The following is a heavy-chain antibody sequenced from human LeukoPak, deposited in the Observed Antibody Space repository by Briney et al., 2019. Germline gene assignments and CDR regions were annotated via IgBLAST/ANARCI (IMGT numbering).Heavy chain of an antibody. V-gene: IGHV4-59*01. D-gene: IGHD6-13*01. Sequence: MPSETLSLTCTVSGGSISSYCGSWIRQPPGKGLEWIGYIYYSGSTNYNPSLKSRVTISVDTSKNQFSLKLSSVTAADTAVYYCASTYSSSWYNWFDPWGQGTLVTVSS. CDR2: IYYSGST. CDR3: ASTYSSSWYNWFDP. J-gene: IGHJ5*02. CDR1: GGSISSYC.